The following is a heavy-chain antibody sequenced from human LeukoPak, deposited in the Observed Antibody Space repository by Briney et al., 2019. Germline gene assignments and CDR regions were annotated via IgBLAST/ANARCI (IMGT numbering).Heavy chain of an antibody. D-gene: IGHD6-6*01. J-gene: IGHJ6*03. CDR2: IYYSGST. V-gene: IGHV4-59*01. CDR1: GGSISSYY. Sequence: SETLSLTCTVSGGSISSYYWSWIRQPPGKGLEWIGYIYYSGSTNYNPSLKSRVTISVDTSKNQFSLKLSSVTAADTAVYYCASLGSSSPNLINYYYYYMDVWGKGTTVTVSS. CDR3: ASLGSSSPNLINYYYYYMDV.